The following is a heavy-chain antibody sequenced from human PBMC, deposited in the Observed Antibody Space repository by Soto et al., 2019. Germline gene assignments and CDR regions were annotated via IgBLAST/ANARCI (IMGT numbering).Heavy chain of an antibody. Sequence: EVQLLESGGRLVEPGESLRLSCAASGFIFSSYAMSWVRQAPGKGLEWVSGMSGSGGTSYYTESGKGRFTISRDNSKKTLYLQMNSLRVEDTALYYCAKGPIFGVENIYDYWGQGTLVTVSS. D-gene: IGHD3-3*01. CDR1: GFIFSSYA. V-gene: IGHV3-23*01. J-gene: IGHJ4*02. CDR2: MSGSGGTS. CDR3: AKGPIFGVENIYDY.